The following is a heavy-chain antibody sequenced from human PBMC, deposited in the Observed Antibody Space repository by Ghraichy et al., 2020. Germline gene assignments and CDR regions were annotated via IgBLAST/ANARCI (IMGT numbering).Heavy chain of an antibody. V-gene: IGHV1-3*01. CDR1: GYTFTSYA. D-gene: IGHD3-22*01. Sequence: ASVKVSCKASGYTFTSYAMHWVRQAPGQRLEWMGWINAGNGNTKFSQKFQGRVTINRDTSASTAYMELSSLRSEDTAVYYCARDPIGSGSPYYFDYWGQGTLVTVSS. CDR2: INAGNGNT. CDR3: ARDPIGSGSPYYFDY. J-gene: IGHJ4*02.